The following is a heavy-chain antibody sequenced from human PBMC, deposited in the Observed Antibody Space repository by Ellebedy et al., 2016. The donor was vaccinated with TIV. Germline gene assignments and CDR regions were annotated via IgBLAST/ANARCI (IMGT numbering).Heavy chain of an antibody. V-gene: IGHV3-23*01. J-gene: IGHJ4*02. CDR2: ISGSGGST. CDR1: GFTFSSYA. D-gene: IGHD6-19*01. Sequence: GESLKISCAASGFTFSSYAMSWVRQAPGKGLEWVSAISGSGGSTYYADSVKGRFTISRDNSKNTLDLQMNSLSAEDTAVYYCAKEQGSGWYWGHYFDYWGQGTLVTVSS. CDR3: AKEQGSGWYWGHYFDY.